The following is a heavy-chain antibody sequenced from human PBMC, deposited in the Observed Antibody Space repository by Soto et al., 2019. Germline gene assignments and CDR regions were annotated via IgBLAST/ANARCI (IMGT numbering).Heavy chain of an antibody. CDR2: ISWNSGSI. Sequence: EVQLVESGGGLVQPGRSLRLSCAASGFTFDDYAMHWVRQAPGKGLEWVSGISWNSGSIGYADSVKGRFTISRDNAKNSLSLQMHSLRAEDTALYYCAKDRGLVLSFYFDYWGQGTLVTVSS. CDR1: GFTFDDYA. D-gene: IGHD6-19*01. V-gene: IGHV3-9*01. CDR3: AKDRGLVLSFYFDY. J-gene: IGHJ4*02.